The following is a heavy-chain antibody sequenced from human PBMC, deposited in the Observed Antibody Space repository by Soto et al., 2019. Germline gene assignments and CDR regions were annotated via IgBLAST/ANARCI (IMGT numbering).Heavy chain of an antibody. CDR1: GGTFSSYA. CDR3: ASIPVTVTGQYYYYYGMDV. V-gene: IGHV1-69*13. D-gene: IGHD4-4*01. J-gene: IGHJ6*02. CDR2: IIPIFGTA. Sequence: GASVKVSCKASGGTFSSYAISWVRQAPGQGLEWMGGIIPIFGTANYAQKFQGRVTITADESTSTAYMELSSLRSEDTAVYYCASIPVTVTGQYYYYYGMDVWGQGTTVTVSS.